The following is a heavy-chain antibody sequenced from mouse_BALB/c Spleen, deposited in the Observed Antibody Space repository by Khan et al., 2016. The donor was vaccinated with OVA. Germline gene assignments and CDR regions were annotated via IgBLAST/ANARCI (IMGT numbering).Heavy chain of an antibody. CDR1: GFSLNSYG. J-gene: IGHJ3*01. CDR2: IWAGGST. D-gene: IGHD1-1*01. V-gene: IGHV2-9*02. CDR3: ARAFYYGAWFAY. Sequence: QVQLNESGPGLVAPSQSLSITCTVSGFSLNSYGVHWVRQPPGKGLEWLGVIWAGGSTNHNSALMSRLSISKDNSKSQVFLKMNSLQTDDTAMYYCARAFYYGAWFAYWGQGTLVTVSA.